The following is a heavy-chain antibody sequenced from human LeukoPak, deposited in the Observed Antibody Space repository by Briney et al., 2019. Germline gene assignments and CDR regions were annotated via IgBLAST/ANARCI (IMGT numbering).Heavy chain of an antibody. D-gene: IGHD6-19*01. CDR1: GYTFSSYG. CDR3: ARDRGSGWFIY. Sequence: VSVKVSCKASGYTFSSYGISWVRQAPGQGLEWMGWISAHNGNTNYAQKLQGRVTMTTDTSTSTAYMDLRSLRSDDTAVYYCARDRGSGWFIYWGQGTLVTVSS. CDR2: ISAHNGNT. J-gene: IGHJ4*02. V-gene: IGHV1-18*01.